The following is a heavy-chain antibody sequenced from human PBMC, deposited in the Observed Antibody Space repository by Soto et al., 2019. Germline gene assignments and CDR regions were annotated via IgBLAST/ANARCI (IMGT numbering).Heavy chain of an antibody. J-gene: IGHJ6*02. D-gene: IGHD3-9*01. CDR1: GGSISSYY. V-gene: IGHV4-59*08. CDR3: ARLSSRVLTGYYRGTYYYGMDV. Sequence: PSETLSLTCTVSGGSISSYYWSWIRQPPGKGLEWIGYIYYSGSTNYNPSLKSRVTISVDTSKNQFSLKLSSVTAADTAVYYCARLSSRVLTGYYRGTYYYGMDVWGQGTTVTVSS. CDR2: IYYSGST.